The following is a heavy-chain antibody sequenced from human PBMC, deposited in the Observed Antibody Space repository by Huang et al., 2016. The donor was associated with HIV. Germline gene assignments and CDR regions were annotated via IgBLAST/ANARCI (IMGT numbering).Heavy chain of an antibody. J-gene: IGHJ6*03. Sequence: QVQLVESGGGVVQPGRSLRLSCAASGFTFSNYAMHWVRQAPGKGLDGVSVISYDGSNKDYTDSVKGRFTISRDKSKNALYLQMNSLRAEDTAVYYCARRAVAGIYYYYYMDVWGKGTTVTVSS. V-gene: IGHV3-30-3*01. CDR2: ISYDGSNK. CDR3: ARRAVAGIYYYYYMDV. CDR1: GFTFSNYA. D-gene: IGHD6-19*01.